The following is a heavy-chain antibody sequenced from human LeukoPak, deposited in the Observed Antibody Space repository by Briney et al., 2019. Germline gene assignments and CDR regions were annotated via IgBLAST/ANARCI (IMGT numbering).Heavy chain of an antibody. V-gene: IGHV1-2*02. CDR1: GYTFTGYY. D-gene: IGHD3-3*01. J-gene: IGHJ5*02. Sequence: ASVKVSCKASGYTFTGYYMHWVRQAPGQGLEWMGWINPNSGGTNYAQKFQGRVTMTRDTSISTAYMELSRLRSDDTAVYYCARVRKNDFWSGSKGVFDPWGQGTLVTVSS. CDR2: INPNSGGT. CDR3: ARVRKNDFWSGSKGVFDP.